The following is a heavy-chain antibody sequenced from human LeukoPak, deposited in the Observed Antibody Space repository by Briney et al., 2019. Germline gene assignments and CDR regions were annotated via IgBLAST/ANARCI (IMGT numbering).Heavy chain of an antibody. J-gene: IGHJ4*02. CDR1: GYSFTSYW. Sequence: GESLKISCKGSGYSFTSYWIGWVRQMPGKGLEWMGIIYPGDSDTRYSPSFQGQVTISADKSISTAYLQWSSLNTSDTAMYYCARYTDHYYFDYWGQGTLLTVSS. CDR2: IYPGDSDT. D-gene: IGHD1-1*01. V-gene: IGHV5-51*01. CDR3: ARYTDHYYFDY.